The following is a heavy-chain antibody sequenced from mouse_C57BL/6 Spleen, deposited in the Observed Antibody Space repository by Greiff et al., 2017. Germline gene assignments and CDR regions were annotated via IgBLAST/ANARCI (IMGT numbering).Heavy chain of an antibody. V-gene: IGHV1-80*01. CDR2: IYPGDGDP. Sequence: QVQLKESGAELVKPGASVKISCKASGYAFSSYWMNWVKQRPGKGLEWIGQIYPGDGDPNYNGKFKGKATLTADKSSSTAYMQLSSLTSEDSAVYFGASGTGTDFDDWGQGTTLTVSS. J-gene: IGHJ2*01. CDR3: ASGTGTDFDD. D-gene: IGHD4-1*01. CDR1: GYAFSSYW.